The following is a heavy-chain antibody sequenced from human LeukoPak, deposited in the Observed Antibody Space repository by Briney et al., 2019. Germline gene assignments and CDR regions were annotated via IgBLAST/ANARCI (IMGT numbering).Heavy chain of an antibody. V-gene: IGHV3-21*01. CDR3: ATFPSTELNAY. D-gene: IGHD1-14*01. CDR2: ISSSSSYI. CDR1: GFTFSSYS. Sequence: GGSLRLSCAASGFTFSSYSMNWVRQAPGKVLEWLSSISSSSSYIYYADSVRGRFAISRDNAKNSLYLHMNSLRADDTAVYFCATFPSTELNAYWGQGTLVTVSA. J-gene: IGHJ4*02.